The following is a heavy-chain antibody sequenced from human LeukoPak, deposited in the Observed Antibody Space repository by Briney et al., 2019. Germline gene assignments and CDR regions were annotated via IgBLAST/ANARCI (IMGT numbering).Heavy chain of an antibody. Sequence: GGSLRLSCAASGFTFSNYAMSWVRQAPGKGLEWVSTISGSGGSTNYADSVKGRFTISRDNSRNTLYLQMNSLRAEDTAIYYCAPRGYCGSYYRFPDPWGQGTLVHVSS. D-gene: IGHD1-26*01. CDR1: GFTFSNYA. CDR2: ISGSGGST. V-gene: IGHV3-23*01. J-gene: IGHJ5*01. CDR3: APRGYCGSYYRFPDP.